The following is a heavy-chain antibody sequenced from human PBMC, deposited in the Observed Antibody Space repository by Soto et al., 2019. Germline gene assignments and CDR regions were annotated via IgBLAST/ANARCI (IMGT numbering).Heavy chain of an antibody. CDR1: GYTFTGYY. D-gene: IGHD5-12*01. V-gene: IGHV1-2*04. CDR2: INPNSGGT. Sequence: QVPLVQSGAEVKKPGASVKVSCKASGYTFTGYYMHWVRQAPGQGLEWMGWINPNSGGTNYAQKFQGWVTMTRDTSISTAYMELSRLRSDDTAVYYCARDVGMGYGEAFDIWGQGTMVTVSS. J-gene: IGHJ3*02. CDR3: ARDVGMGYGEAFDI.